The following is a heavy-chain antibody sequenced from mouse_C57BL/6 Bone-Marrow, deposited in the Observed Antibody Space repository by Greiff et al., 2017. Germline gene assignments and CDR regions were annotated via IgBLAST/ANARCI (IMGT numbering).Heavy chain of an antibody. CDR2: IDPETGGT. J-gene: IGHJ2*01. V-gene: IGHV1-15*01. D-gene: IGHD1-1*01. CDR3: TRQGLYGSSQYYFDY. CDR1: GYTFTDYE. Sequence: VQLQQSGAELVRPGALVTLSCKASGYTFTDYEMHWVKQTPVHGLEWIGAIDPETGGTAYNQKFKGKAILTADKSSSTAYMELRSLTSEDSAVYYCTRQGLYGSSQYYFDYWGQGTTLTVSS.